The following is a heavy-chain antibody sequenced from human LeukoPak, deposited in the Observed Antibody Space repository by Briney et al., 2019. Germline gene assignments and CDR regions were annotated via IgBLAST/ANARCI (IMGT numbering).Heavy chain of an antibody. D-gene: IGHD3-22*01. CDR3: ARRSTMIGWIDY. J-gene: IGHJ4*02. V-gene: IGHV5-51*01. Sequence: GASVKVSCKASGYSFTSYWIGWVRQMPGKGLEWMGIIYPGDSDTRYSPSFQGQVTISADKSISTAYLQWSSLKASDTAMYYCARRSTMIGWIDYWGQGTLVTVSS. CDR2: IYPGDSDT. CDR1: GYSFTSYW.